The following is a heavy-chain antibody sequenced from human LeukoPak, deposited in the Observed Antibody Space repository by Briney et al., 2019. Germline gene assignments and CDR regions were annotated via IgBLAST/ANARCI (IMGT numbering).Heavy chain of an antibody. Sequence: SETLSLTCTVSGGSISYFYWSWIRQPAGKGLEWIGRIYTSGSTNYNPSLKSRVTMSVDTSKNQFSLKLSSVTAADTAVYYCARVSVGSNNYYYYMDVWGKGTTVTVSS. CDR2: IYTSGST. CDR1: GGSISYFY. CDR3: ARVSVGSNNYYYYMDV. J-gene: IGHJ6*03. D-gene: IGHD3-10*01. V-gene: IGHV4-4*07.